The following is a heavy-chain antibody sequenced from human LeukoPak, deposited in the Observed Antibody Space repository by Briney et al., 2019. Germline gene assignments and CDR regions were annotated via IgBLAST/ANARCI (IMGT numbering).Heavy chain of an antibody. D-gene: IGHD6-19*01. J-gene: IGHJ1*01. CDR1: GFTFNYYG. CDR2: IRYDGNDK. Sequence: GGSLRLSCAASGFTFNYYGMHWVRQAPGKGLEWVAFIRYDGNDKYYADSVKGRFTISRDNSKNTLYLQMNSLRAEDTAVYYCAKGIDSSGSVEYFQHWGQGTLVTVSS. V-gene: IGHV3-30*02. CDR3: AKGIDSSGSVEYFQH.